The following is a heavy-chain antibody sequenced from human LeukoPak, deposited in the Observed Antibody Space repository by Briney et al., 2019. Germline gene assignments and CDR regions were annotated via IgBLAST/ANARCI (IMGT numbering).Heavy chain of an antibody. CDR3: ARDPNYHGSGSFDY. CDR2: IKQDGSEK. CDR1: GFTFSSYW. V-gene: IGHV3-7*01. J-gene: IGHJ4*02. D-gene: IGHD3-10*01. Sequence: PGGSLRLSCAASGFTFSSYWMSWVRQAPGKGLEWVANIKQDGSEKYYVDSVKGRFTISRDNAKNSLYLQMNSLRAEDTAVYYCARDPNYHGSGSFDYWGQGTLVTVSS.